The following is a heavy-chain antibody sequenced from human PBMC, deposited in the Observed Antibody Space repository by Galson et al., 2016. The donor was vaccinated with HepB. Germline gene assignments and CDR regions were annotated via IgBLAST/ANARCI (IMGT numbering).Heavy chain of an antibody. J-gene: IGHJ6*02. CDR1: GFTVSSNY. CDR3: AKGFFSGGTCSSRDFYYGVDV. V-gene: IGHV3-53*01. CDR2: IYSGGST. D-gene: IGHD2-15*01. Sequence: SLRLSCAASGFTVSSNYMTWVRQAPGKGLEWVSFIYSGGSTHYADSVKGRFPISRDNSKNTVYLQMTSMRADDTAVYYCAKGFFSGGTCSSRDFYYGVDVWGQGTTATVSS.